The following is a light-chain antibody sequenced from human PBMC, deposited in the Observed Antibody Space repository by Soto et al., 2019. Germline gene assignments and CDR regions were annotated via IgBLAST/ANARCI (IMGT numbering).Light chain of an antibody. CDR1: SSDVGGYNY. CDR2: DVS. Sequence: QSALTQPRSVSGSPGQSVTISCTGTSSDVGGYNYVSWYQQHPGKAPKLMIYDVSKRPSGVPDRFSGSKSGNTASLTISGLQAEDEADYYCQSYDSRLSTSIFGGGTQLTVL. CDR3: QSYDSRLSTSI. V-gene: IGLV2-11*01. J-gene: IGLJ2*01.